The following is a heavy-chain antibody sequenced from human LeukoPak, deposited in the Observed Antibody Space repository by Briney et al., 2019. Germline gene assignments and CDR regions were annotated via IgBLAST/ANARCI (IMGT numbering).Heavy chain of an antibody. CDR3: AKDCSDCSGTDCCYYYYYMDV. V-gene: IGHV3-23*01. CDR2: ISATGGST. Sequence: PGGSLRLSCAASGITFSRYAMSWVRQAPGKGLEWVSAISATGGSTYYTDSVKGRFTISRDNSKNTLYLHMSSLRAEDTAVYYCAKDCSDCSGTDCCYYYYYMDVWGKGTTVTVSS. CDR1: GITFSRYA. J-gene: IGHJ6*03. D-gene: IGHD2-2*01.